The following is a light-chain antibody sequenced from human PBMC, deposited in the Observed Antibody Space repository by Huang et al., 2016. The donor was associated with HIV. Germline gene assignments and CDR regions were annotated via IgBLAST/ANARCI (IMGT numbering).Light chain of an antibody. CDR2: SAS. V-gene: IGKV1-39*01. Sequence: IQMTQSPTSLAASVGDRVSIACRASQSISTYLNWYQQKPGKAPKLLISSASALHSGVPSRFSGSGAGTDFTLTIRGLQLDDFATYYCQQCYSALSSFGPGTRL. CDR3: QQCYSALSS. J-gene: IGKJ5*01. CDR1: QSISTY.